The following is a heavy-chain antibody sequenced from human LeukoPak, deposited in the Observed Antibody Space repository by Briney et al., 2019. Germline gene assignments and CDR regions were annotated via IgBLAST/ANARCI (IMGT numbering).Heavy chain of an antibody. V-gene: IGHV3-33*01. CDR3: ARGRSGYNWNDYGFR. D-gene: IGHD1-1*01. Sequence: PGRSLRLSCAASGFTFRSFGMHWVRQAPGKGLEWVAVIWYDGSNKQYADSVKGRFTISRDNSNNTLYLQMNSLRAEDTAVYYCARGRSGYNWNDYGFRWGQETLVTVSS. CDR2: IWYDGSNK. CDR1: GFTFRSFG. J-gene: IGHJ4*02.